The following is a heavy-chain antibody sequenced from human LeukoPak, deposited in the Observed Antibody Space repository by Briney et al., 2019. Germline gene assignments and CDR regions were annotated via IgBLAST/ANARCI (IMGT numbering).Heavy chain of an antibody. D-gene: IGHD6-13*01. CDR2: ITDSGGAT. Sequence: GGSLRLSCAASGFAFTDYAISWVRQAPGKGLEWVSAITDSGGATYYADSVKGRFTISRDNSKNTVYLQMNSLRGDDTAIYYCAKAYTRSWYAAFGIWGQGTMVTISS. CDR3: AKAYTRSWYAAFGI. J-gene: IGHJ3*02. CDR1: GFAFTDYA. V-gene: IGHV3-23*01.